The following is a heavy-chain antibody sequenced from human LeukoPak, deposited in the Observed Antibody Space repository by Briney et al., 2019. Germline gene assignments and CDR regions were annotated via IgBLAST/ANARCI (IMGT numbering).Heavy chain of an antibody. CDR3: AREAPSTKLRYMDV. CDR1: RYTFTGYY. V-gene: IGHV1-2*02. J-gene: IGHJ6*03. Sequence: ASVKVSCKASRYTFTGYYMHWVRQAPGQGLEWMGWINPNSGGTNYAQKFQGRVTMTRDTSISTAYMELSRLRSDDTAVYYCAREAPSTKLRYMDVWGKGTTVTVSS. CDR2: INPNSGGT. D-gene: IGHD2-21*01.